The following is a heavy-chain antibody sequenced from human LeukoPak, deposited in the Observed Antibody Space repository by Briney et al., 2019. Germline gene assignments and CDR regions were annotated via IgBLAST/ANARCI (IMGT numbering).Heavy chain of an antibody. CDR2: ILYSDIT. Sequence: SETLSLTCTVSGGSVGSGSYYWSWIRQSPGKGLEWIGYILYSDITNYNPSLKSRVTMSVDTSKNQFSLRLTSVTAADTAVYYCAATAVNWFDPWGQGTLVIVSS. D-gene: IGHD4-17*01. J-gene: IGHJ5*02. V-gene: IGHV4-61*01. CDR1: GGSVGSGSYY. CDR3: AATAVNWFDP.